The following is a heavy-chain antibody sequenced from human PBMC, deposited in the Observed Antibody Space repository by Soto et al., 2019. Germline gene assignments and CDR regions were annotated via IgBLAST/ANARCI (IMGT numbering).Heavy chain of an antibody. J-gene: IGHJ6*02. CDR1: GFTFSSYA. D-gene: IGHD6-13*01. Sequence: GGSRSLSWAAAGFTFSSYAMHWVRQAPNKGLGCVAVISYDGSNQYFADPVKGRFNISRDNSKNTLYRQMNSLRAEDTGVYYCASSLILAAAGTLLDYGMDVWGQGTTVTVSS. CDR2: ISYDGSNQ. V-gene: IGHV3-30-3*02. CDR3: ASSLILAAAGTLLDYGMDV.